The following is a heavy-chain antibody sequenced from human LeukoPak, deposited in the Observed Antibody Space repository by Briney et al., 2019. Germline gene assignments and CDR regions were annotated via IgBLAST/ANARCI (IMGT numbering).Heavy chain of an antibody. J-gene: IGHJ4*02. CDR1: GFSFADYA. CDR2: ISWNSGSE. Sequence: PGGSLRLSCAASGFSFADYAMHWLRQTPGKGLKWVSGISWNSGSEGYADSVKGRFTISRDNAKNTLYLQMNSLRAEDTAVYYCARALSKFDYWGQGTLVTVSS. V-gene: IGHV3-9*01. CDR3: ARALSKFDY.